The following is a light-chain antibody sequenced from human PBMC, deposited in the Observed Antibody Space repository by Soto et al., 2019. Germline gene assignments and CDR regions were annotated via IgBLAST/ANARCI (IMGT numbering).Light chain of an antibody. J-gene: IGKJ5*01. CDR3: QQSYSTPIT. CDR2: WAS. V-gene: IGKV4-1*01. CDR1: QSLLYSSNNKNY. Sequence: RQSLLYSSNNKNYLAWYQQKSGQPPKLLIYWASTRESGVPDRFSGSGSGTDFTLTISSLQPEDFATYYCQQSYSTPITFGQGTRLEIK.